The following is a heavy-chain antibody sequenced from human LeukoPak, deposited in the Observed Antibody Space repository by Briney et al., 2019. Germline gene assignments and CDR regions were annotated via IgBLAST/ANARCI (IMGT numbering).Heavy chain of an antibody. D-gene: IGHD5-12*01. J-gene: IGHJ5*02. CDR2: IYTSGDT. CDR1: GGSISSYY. Sequence: SETLSLTCTVSGGSISSYYWSWIRQPAGKGLEWIGRIYTSGDTDYNPSLSSRVTISVDTSKNEFSLKLSALTASDTAIYYSARVGPYIEVDPWGQGILVIVSS. CDR3: ARVGPYIEVDP. V-gene: IGHV4-4*07.